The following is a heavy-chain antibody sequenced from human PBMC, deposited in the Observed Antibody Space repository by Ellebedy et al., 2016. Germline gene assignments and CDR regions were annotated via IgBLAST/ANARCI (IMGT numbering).Heavy chain of an antibody. J-gene: IGHJ4*02. CDR1: GYTFTSYG. CDR2: ISAYNGNT. V-gene: IGHV1-18*01. Sequence: ASVKVSCKASGYTFTSYGISWVRQAPGQGLEWMGWISAYNGNTNYAQKLQGRVTMTTDTSTSTAYMELRSLRSDDTAVYYCARETPPYYYDSSGYYVDWGQGTLVTVSS. D-gene: IGHD3-22*01. CDR3: ARETPPYYYDSSGYYVD.